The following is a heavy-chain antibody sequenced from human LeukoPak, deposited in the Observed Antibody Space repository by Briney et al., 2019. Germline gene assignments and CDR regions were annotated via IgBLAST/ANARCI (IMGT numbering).Heavy chain of an antibody. CDR3: ARDTYCSSTSCYSLFDY. Sequence: GGSLRLSCAASGFTFSSYGMHWVRQAPGKGLEWVAVIWYDGSNKYYADSGKGRFTISRDNSKNTLYLQMNSLRAEDTAVYYCARDTYCSSTSCYSLFDYWGQGTLVTVSS. CDR1: GFTFSSYG. J-gene: IGHJ4*02. CDR2: IWYDGSNK. D-gene: IGHD2-2*01. V-gene: IGHV3-33*01.